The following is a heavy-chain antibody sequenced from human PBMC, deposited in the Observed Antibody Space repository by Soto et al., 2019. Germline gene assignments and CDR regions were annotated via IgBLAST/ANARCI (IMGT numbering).Heavy chain of an antibody. D-gene: IGHD3-22*01. CDR1: GGSVSSGSYY. CDR2: IYYTGRT. CDR3: ATMSSSGYPLDY. J-gene: IGHJ4*02. V-gene: IGHV4-61*01. Sequence: QVQLQESGPGLVKPSETLSLTCIVSGGSVSSGSYYWSWIRQPPGKGLEWIGFIYYTGRTSYNPSLKSRVTISVDTSNNLCSLKLSSATAADTAVYFCATMSSSGYPLDYWGRGTLVTVSS.